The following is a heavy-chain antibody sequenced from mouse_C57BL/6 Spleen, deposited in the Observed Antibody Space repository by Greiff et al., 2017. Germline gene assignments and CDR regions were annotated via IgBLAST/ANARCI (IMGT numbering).Heavy chain of an antibody. V-gene: IGHV5-16*01. D-gene: IGHD4-1*01. Sequence: EVKLLESEGGLVQPGSSMKLSCTASGFTFSDYYMAWVRQVPEKGLEWVANINYDGSSTYYLDSLKSRFIISGDNAKNILYLQMSSLKSEDTATYDCARILTGTFDYWGQGTTLTVSS. CDR1: GFTFSDYY. CDR2: INYDGSST. CDR3: ARILTGTFDY. J-gene: IGHJ2*01.